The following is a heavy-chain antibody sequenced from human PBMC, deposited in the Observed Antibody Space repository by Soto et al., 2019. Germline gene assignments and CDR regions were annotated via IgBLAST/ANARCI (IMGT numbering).Heavy chain of an antibody. Sequence: SVKVSCKASGGTFSSYAISWVRQAPGQGLEWMGGIIPIFGTANYAQKFQGRVTITADESKNQFSLKLSSVTAADTAVYFFVRAGSITIFGVVIRGLDYWGQGTLVTVSS. J-gene: IGHJ4*02. CDR1: GGTFSSYA. CDR2: IIPIFGTA. V-gene: IGHV1-69*13. CDR3: VRAGSITIFGVVIRGLDY. D-gene: IGHD3-3*01.